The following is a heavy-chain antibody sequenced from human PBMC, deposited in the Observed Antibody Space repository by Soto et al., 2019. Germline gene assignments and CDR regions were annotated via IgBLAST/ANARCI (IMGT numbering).Heavy chain of an antibody. D-gene: IGHD5-18*01. CDR2: ISTDNGNT. CDR1: GYSFTSYG. V-gene: IGHV1-18*01. J-gene: IGHJ6*04. CDR3: ARDSTDTALFCYYCGMDV. Sequence: QVHLVQSGAEAKNPGASVKVSCKASGYSFTSYGISWVRQAPGQGLEWMGWISTDNGNTNYAHNLQGRVTMTTDTGKRTAYMALWSLRFDDTAVYYCARDSTDTALFCYYCGMDVWGKETTVTVST.